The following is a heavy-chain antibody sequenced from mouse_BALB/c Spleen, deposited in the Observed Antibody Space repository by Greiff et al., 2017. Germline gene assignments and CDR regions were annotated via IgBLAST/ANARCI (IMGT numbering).Heavy chain of an antibody. D-gene: IGHD2-3*01. CDR2: IYPGDGDT. CDR1: GYAFSSSW. Sequence: QVQLQQSGPELVKPGASVKISCKASGYAFSSSWMNWVKQRPGQGLEWIGRIYPGDGDTNYNGKFKGKATLTADKSSSTAYMQLSSLTSVDSAVYFCARSSYDGYYEGYAMDYWGQGTSVTVSS. J-gene: IGHJ4*01. V-gene: IGHV1-82*01. CDR3: ARSSYDGYYEGYAMDY.